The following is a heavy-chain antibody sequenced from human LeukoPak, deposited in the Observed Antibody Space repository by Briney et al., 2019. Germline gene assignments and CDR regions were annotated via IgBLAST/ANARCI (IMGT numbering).Heavy chain of an antibody. D-gene: IGHD6-6*01. CDR3: ARGADWQLLEYYYYYMDV. Sequence: SVKVSCKAPGGTFSRYAISWVRQAPGQGLEWMGGIIPMFGTAKYAQKFQGRVTITADKSTSTAYMELSSLRSEDTAVYYCARGADWQLLEYYYYYMDVWGKGTTVTVSS. CDR2: IIPMFGTA. J-gene: IGHJ6*03. CDR1: GGTFSRYA. V-gene: IGHV1-69*06.